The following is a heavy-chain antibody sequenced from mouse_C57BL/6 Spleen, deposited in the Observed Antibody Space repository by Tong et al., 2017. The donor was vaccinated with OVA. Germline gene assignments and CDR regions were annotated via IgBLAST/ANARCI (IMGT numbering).Heavy chain of an antibody. D-gene: IGHD1-1*01. Sequence: VQLKESGPGLVAPSQSLSITCTVSGFSLTSYGVHWVRQPPGKGLEWLGMIWGDGSTDYNSALKSRLSISKDNSKSQVFLKMNSLQTDDTAMYYCARDLGSSYWFAYWGQGTLVTVSA. CDR1: GFSLTSYG. V-gene: IGHV2-6-7*01. CDR3: ARDLGSSYWFAY. CDR2: IWGDGST. J-gene: IGHJ3*01.